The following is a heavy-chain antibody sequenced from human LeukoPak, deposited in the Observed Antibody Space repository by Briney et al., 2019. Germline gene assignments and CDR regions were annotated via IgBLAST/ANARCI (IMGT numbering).Heavy chain of an antibody. V-gene: IGHV3-30*02. D-gene: IGHD6-13*01. J-gene: IGHJ4*02. Sequence: GGSLRLSCAASGFTFSSYGMHWVSQAPGEGLEWLAFIRYDGSNKYYADSVKGRFTISRDNTNNTLYLQMNSLRAEDTAVYYCATSIAAAGTWFDYWGQGTLVTVSS. CDR2: IRYDGSNK. CDR3: ATSIAAAGTWFDY. CDR1: GFTFSSYG.